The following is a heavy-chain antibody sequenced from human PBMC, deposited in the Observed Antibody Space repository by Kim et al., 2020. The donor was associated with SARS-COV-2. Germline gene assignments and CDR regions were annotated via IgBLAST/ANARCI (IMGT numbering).Heavy chain of an antibody. CDR3: ARAGRGYSYGTN. CDR1: GFTFSSYS. Sequence: GGSLRLSCAASGFTFSSYSMNWVRQAPGKGLEWVSSISSSSSYIYYADSVKGRFTISRDNAKNSLYLQMNSLRAEDTAVYYCARAGRGYSYGTNWGQGTLVTVSS. V-gene: IGHV3-21*01. CDR2: ISSSSSYI. J-gene: IGHJ4*02. D-gene: IGHD5-18*01.